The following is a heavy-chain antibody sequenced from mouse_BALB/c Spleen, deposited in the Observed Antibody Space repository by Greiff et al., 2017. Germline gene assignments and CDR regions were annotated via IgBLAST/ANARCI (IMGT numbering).Heavy chain of an antibody. CDR1: GFNIKDTY. Sequence: VQLKQSGAELVKPGASVKLSCTASGFNIKDTYMHWVKQRPEQGLEWIGRIDPANGNTKYDPKFQGKATITADTSSNTAYLQLSSLTSEDTAVYYCARSTYYYGSPYYAMDYWGQGTSVTVSS. D-gene: IGHD1-1*01. CDR2: IDPANGNT. CDR3: ARSTYYYGSPYYAMDY. J-gene: IGHJ4*01. V-gene: IGHV14-3*02.